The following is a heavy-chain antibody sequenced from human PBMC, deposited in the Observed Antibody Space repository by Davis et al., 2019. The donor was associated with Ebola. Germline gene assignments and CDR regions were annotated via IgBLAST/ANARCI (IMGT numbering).Heavy chain of an antibody. CDR3: ARAAGQQPRDYYGMDV. Sequence: ASVKVSCKVSGYTLTELSMHWVRQAPGKGLEWMGGFDPEDSDTIYAQKFQGRVTMTEDTSTDTAYMELSSLRSEDTAVYYCARAAGQQPRDYYGMDVWGQGTTVTVSS. V-gene: IGHV1-24*01. J-gene: IGHJ6*02. CDR2: FDPEDSDT. D-gene: IGHD6-13*01. CDR1: GYTLTELS.